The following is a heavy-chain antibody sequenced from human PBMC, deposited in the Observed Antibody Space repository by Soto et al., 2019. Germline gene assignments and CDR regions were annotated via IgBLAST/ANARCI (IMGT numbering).Heavy chain of an antibody. CDR1: GYTFTRYY. J-gene: IGHJ6*03. V-gene: IGHV1-2*04. CDR3: ARGVDYYMDV. CDR2: INPNSGGT. Sequence: VASVKVSCKASGYTFTRYYMHWVRQAPGQGLEWMGWINPNSGGTNYAQKFQGWVTMTRDTSISTAYMELSRLRSDDTAVFYCARGVDYYMDVWGKGTTVTVSS.